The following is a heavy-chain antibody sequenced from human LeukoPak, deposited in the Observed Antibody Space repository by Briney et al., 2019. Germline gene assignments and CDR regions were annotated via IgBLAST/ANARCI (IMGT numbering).Heavy chain of an antibody. CDR2: IYTSGRT. V-gene: IGHV4-4*09. CDR3: ARHAPGHTPIWFGELLSHYYYYYMDV. Sequence: SETLSLTCTVSGGSISSYYWSWIRQPPGKGLEWIGYIYTSGRTNYNPSLKSRVTISVDTSKNQFSLKLSSVTAADTAVYYCARHAPGHTPIWFGELLSHYYYYYMDVWGKGTTVTVSS. CDR1: GGSISSYY. D-gene: IGHD3-10*01. J-gene: IGHJ6*03.